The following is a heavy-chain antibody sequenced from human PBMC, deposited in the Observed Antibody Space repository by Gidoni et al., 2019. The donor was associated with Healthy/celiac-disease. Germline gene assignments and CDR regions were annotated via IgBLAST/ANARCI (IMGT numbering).Heavy chain of an antibody. J-gene: IGHJ5*02. CDR1: GGSFSGSY. D-gene: IGHD3-3*01. V-gene: IGHV4-34*01. CDR2: INQSGST. CDR3: ARVVGLWSGYYLLPNWFDP. Sequence: QVPLQQCGAGLLKPSETLSLTCAVYGGSFSGSYWGWRRQTPGKGLEWLGEINQSGSTNYNPSLKSRVTRAVDTSKTQFSRKLISVTAADTAVYYCARVVGLWSGYYLLPNWFDPWGQGTLVTVSS.